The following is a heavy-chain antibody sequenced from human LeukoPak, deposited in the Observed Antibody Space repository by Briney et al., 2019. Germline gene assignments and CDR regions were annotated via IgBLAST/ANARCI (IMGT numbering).Heavy chain of an antibody. D-gene: IGHD2-2*01. V-gene: IGHV1-8*01. Sequence: VASVKVSCKASGYTFTSYDINWVRQATGQGLEWMGWMNPNSCNTGYAQKFQGRVTMTRNTSISTAYMELSSLRSEDTAVYYCARGSIVVVPAANYHNWFDPWGQGTLVTVSS. CDR1: GYTFTSYD. CDR3: ARGSIVVVPAANYHNWFDP. J-gene: IGHJ5*02. CDR2: MNPNSCNT.